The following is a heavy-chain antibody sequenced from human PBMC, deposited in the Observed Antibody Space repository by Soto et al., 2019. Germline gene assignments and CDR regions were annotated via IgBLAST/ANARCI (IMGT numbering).Heavy chain of an antibody. Sequence: QVQLQQCGAGLLKPSETLSLTCAVYGGSFSGDYWSWIRQPPGKGLEWIGEINHSGSTNYNPSLKSRVTISVDTSKNQFYLKLSAVTAADTAEYSCARGVKIVVGPAAIRSRWFDPWGQGTLVTVSS. V-gene: IGHV4-34*01. CDR3: ARGVKIVVGPAAIRSRWFDP. CDR1: GGSFSGDY. CDR2: INHSGST. J-gene: IGHJ5*02. D-gene: IGHD2-2*02.